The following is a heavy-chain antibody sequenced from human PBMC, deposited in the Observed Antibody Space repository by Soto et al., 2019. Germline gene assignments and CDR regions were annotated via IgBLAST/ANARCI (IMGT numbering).Heavy chain of an antibody. Sequence: QITLEESGPTLVKPTQTLTLTCTFSGFSLNERAVGVGWIRQPPGKALEWLAFTYWDDDNNYSPSLKNRLTITKDTSKNQVVLTMTNTDPAYTATYYCAHGSGWLFDYWGQGTQVTVSS. CDR1: GFSLNERAVG. CDR3: AHGSGWLFDY. J-gene: IGHJ4*02. V-gene: IGHV2-5*02. CDR2: TYWDDDN. D-gene: IGHD6-19*01.